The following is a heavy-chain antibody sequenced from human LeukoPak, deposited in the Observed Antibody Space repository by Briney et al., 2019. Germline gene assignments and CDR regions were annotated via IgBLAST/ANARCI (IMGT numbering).Heavy chain of an antibody. CDR2: IYPGDSDT. CDR3: ARQDFDILTGYYTY. D-gene: IGHD3-9*01. V-gene: IGHV5-51*01. J-gene: IGHJ4*02. CDR1: GYRFTSFW. Sequence: GESLKISCKTSGYRFTSFWIGWVRPLPGKGLEWMGIIYPGDSDTRYSPSFQGQVTISADKSISTAYLQLGSLKASDSGIYYCARQDFDILTGYYTYWGQGTLVTVSS.